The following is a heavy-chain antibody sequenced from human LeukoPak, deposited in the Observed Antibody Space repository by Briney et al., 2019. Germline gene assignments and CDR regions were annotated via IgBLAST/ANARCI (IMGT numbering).Heavy chain of an antibody. CDR3: ARERHSSGWYGTEYYYYYMDV. CDR2: IYYSGST. Sequence: PSETLSLTCTVSGGSISSYYWSWIRQPPGKGLEWIGYIYYSGSTNYNPSLKSRVTISVDTSKNQFSLKLSPVTAADTAVYYCARERHSSGWYGTEYYYYYMDVWGKGTTVTVSS. D-gene: IGHD6-19*01. CDR1: GGSISSYY. J-gene: IGHJ6*03. V-gene: IGHV4-59*01.